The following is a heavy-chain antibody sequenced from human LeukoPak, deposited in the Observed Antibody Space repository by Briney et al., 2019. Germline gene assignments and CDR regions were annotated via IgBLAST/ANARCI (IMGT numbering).Heavy chain of an antibody. CDR3: ARGLCYDSSGFPVHS. D-gene: IGHD3-22*01. Sequence: ASVKVSCKASGYTFTGYYMHWVRQAPGQGLEWMGWINPNSGGTNYAQKFQGRVTMTRDTSISTAYMELSRLRSDDTAVYYCARGLCYDSSGFPVHSWGQGTLVTVSS. CDR2: INPNSGGT. J-gene: IGHJ4*02. CDR1: GYTFTGYY. V-gene: IGHV1-2*02.